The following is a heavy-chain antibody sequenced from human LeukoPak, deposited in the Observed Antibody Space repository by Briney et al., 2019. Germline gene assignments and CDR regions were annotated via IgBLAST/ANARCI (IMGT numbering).Heavy chain of an antibody. D-gene: IGHD3-22*01. CDR3: ARDASIYDSRAYYYLW. J-gene: IGHJ4*02. CDR2: IIPIFRTT. Sequence: SVKVSCKASGGTFSRYAISWVRQAPGPGLEWMGGIIPIFRTTNYAQKFQGRVTITADESTSTAYMELSSLRSEDTAVYYCARDASIYDSRAYYYLWWGQGTLVTVSS. CDR1: GGTFSRYA. V-gene: IGHV1-69*01.